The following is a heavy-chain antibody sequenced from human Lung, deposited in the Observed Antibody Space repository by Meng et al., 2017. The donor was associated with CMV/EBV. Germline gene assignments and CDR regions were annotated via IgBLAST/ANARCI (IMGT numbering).Heavy chain of an antibody. CDR2: VSWDGDST. J-gene: IGHJ6*02. Sequence: ESLKISCAASGFNFDGYTLHWVRQRPGKGLEWVSLVSWDGDSTFYSDSVKGRFTISRDNREKTLYLQMRSLTTEDTALYYCIKDMYGGVDYDYLSDYTMDVWGQGTXVTVSS. V-gene: IGHV3-43*01. CDR3: IKDMYGGVDYDYLSDYTMDV. D-gene: IGHD3-16*01. CDR1: GFNFDGYT.